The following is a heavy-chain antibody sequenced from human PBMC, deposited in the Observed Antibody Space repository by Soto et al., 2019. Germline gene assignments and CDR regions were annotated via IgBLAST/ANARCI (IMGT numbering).Heavy chain of an antibody. Sequence: QVPLVQTGAEVKEPGASVKVSCKASGYTFTNYGISWVRQAPGQGLEWMGWISCNNGDANCVQSLRGRVTMTTDTSTGSGQKETTGPRADDTALYYCARDGDGSGRHYEYWGQGTLVTVSS. CDR3: ARDGDGSGRHYEY. CDR2: ISCNNGDA. CDR1: GYTFTNYG. D-gene: IGHD3-10*01. V-gene: IGHV1-18*01. J-gene: IGHJ4*02.